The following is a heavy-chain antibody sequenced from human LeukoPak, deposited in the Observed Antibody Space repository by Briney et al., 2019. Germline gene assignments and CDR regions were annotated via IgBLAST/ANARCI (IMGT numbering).Heavy chain of an antibody. Sequence: GESLKISCQGSGYSFSSYWIAWVRQMPGKGLEWMGIIYPGDSDTRYSPSFQGQVTISADKSIRTAYLQWSSLKASDTAMYYCAITYRGGWYYFDNWGQGTLVTVSS. CDR1: GYSFSSYW. D-gene: IGHD6-19*01. J-gene: IGHJ4*02. CDR3: AITYRGGWYYFDN. V-gene: IGHV5-51*01. CDR2: IYPGDSDT.